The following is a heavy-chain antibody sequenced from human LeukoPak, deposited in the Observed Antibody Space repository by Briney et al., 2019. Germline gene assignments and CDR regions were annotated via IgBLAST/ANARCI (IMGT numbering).Heavy chain of an antibody. CDR2: IRSKANSYAT. D-gene: IGHD4-17*01. CDR3: TRPGDDVGGY. CDR1: GFTFSGSA. V-gene: IGHV3-73*01. Sequence: PGGSLRLSCAASGFTFSGSAMHWVRQASGKGLEWVGRIRSKANSYATAYAASVKGRFTISRDDSKNTVYLQMNSPKTEDTAVYYCTRPGDDVGGYWGQGTLVTVSS. J-gene: IGHJ4*02.